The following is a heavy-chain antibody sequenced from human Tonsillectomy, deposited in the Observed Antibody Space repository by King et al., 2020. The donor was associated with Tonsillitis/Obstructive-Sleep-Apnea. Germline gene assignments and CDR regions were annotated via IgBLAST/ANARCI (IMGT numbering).Heavy chain of an antibody. CDR1: GFTFSSYD. Sequence: VQLVESGGGLVQPGGSLRLSCAASGFTFSSYDMHWVRQATGKGLEWVSVIGTAGHTYYSGSVKGRFTISRENAKNFLYLQMNSLRAGDTAVYYCAGIFGDMAVWGKGTTVTVSS. D-gene: IGHD3-3*01. CDR3: AGIFGDMAV. CDR2: IGTAGHT. J-gene: IGHJ6*03. V-gene: IGHV3-13*04.